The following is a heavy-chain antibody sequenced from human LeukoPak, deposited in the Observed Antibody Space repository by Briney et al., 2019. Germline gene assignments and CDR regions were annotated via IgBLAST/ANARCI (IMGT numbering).Heavy chain of an antibody. D-gene: IGHD3-10*01. Sequence: GGSLRLSCAASGFIFSSYEMNWVRQAPGKGLEWVSYISTSGSTKYYADSVKGRFTVSRDNAKNSLYLQMNSLRAEDTAVYYCARESGITMLRGAHTPWGQGILVTVSS. CDR3: ARESGITMLRGAHTP. J-gene: IGHJ5*02. V-gene: IGHV3-48*03. CDR2: ISTSGSTK. CDR1: GFIFSSYE.